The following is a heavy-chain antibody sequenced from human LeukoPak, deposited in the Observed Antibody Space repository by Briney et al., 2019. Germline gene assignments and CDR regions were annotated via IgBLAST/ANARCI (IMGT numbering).Heavy chain of an antibody. J-gene: IGHJ4*02. V-gene: IGHV4-61*02. Sequence: SETLSLTCTVSGGSISSGSYYRSWIRQPAGKGLEWIGRIYTSGSTNYNPSLKSRVTISVDTSKNQFSLKLSSVTAADTAVYYCARDRYCSSTSCYLGDGYWGQGTLVTVSS. CDR1: GGSISSGSYY. CDR2: IYTSGST. D-gene: IGHD2-2*01. CDR3: ARDRYCSSTSCYLGDGY.